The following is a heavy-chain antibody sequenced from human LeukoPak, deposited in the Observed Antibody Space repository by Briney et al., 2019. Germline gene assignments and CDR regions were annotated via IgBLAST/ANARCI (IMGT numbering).Heavy chain of an antibody. CDR2: INHSGST. Sequence: PSETLSLTCAVYGGSFSGYYWSWIRQPPGKGLEWIGEINHSGSTNYNPSLKSRVTISGDRSKNPLSLKLSSVTAADTAVYYCARARGYCSGGSCWPFSSHYFDYWGEGTLVTVSS. CDR1: GGSFSGYY. J-gene: IGHJ4*02. D-gene: IGHD2-15*01. CDR3: ARARGYCSGGSCWPFSSHYFDY. V-gene: IGHV4-34*01.